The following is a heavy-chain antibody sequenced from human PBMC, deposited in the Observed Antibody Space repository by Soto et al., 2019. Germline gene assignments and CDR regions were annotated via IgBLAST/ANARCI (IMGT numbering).Heavy chain of an antibody. CDR2: NSYVGSNL. CDR3: ARGGVGIMFFGVVPDGPGLRDYYGIDV. V-gene: IGHV3-30*03. D-gene: IGHD3-3*01. CDR1: GFTFSNYG. J-gene: IGHJ6*02. Sequence: GGSLRLSCAASGFTFSNYGMHWVRQAPGKRQEWVEDNSYVGSNLYFGVFVKGGFTISRDNSQNTRYLQMNRLLSEDTAVYFCARGGVGIMFFGVVPDGPGLRDYYGIDVWGQGTTVTVSS.